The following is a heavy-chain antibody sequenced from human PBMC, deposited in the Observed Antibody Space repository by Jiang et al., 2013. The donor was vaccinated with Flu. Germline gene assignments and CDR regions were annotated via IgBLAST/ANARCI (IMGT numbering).Heavy chain of an antibody. CDR1: GGSISTYY. J-gene: IGHJ4*01. CDR2: ILYSGST. CDR3: ARGNGDYHFD. D-gene: IGHD4-17*01. V-gene: IGHV4-59*01. Sequence: GSGLVKPSETLSLTCIVSGGSISTYYWSWIRQPPGKGLEWIGNILYSGSTTYNPSLQSRVTISVDTSKNQFSLRLTSVTAADTAMFYCARGNGDYHFD.